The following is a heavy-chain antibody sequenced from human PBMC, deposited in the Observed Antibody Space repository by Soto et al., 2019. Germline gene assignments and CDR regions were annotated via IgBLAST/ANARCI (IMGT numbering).Heavy chain of an antibody. J-gene: IGHJ4*02. V-gene: IGHV3-73*02. CDR3: SRRRDWTAVDPLDY. CDR1: GFTFSDSA. Sequence: EVQLVESGGGLVQRGGSLKLSCAASGFTFSDSAMHWVRQASGKGLEWVGRVRSKVNSYATAYAASGQGRFTISRDDSKKTAYLQMNSLKTEDTAVYYCSRRRDWTAVDPLDYWGQGTLVTVSS. D-gene: IGHD5-18*01. CDR2: VRSKVNSYAT.